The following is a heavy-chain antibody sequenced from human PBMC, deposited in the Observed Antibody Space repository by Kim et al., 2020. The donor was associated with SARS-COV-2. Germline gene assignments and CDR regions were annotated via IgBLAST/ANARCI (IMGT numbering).Heavy chain of an antibody. CDR3: ARETPDRDYYDSSVPEFVGY. Sequence: ASVKVSCKASGYTFTGYYMHWVRQAPGQGLEWMGWINPNSGGTNYAQKFQGRVTMTRDTSISTAYMELSRLRSDDTAVYYCARETPDRDYYDSSVPEFVGYWGQGTLVTVSS. V-gene: IGHV1-2*02. J-gene: IGHJ4*02. D-gene: IGHD3-22*01. CDR2: INPNSGGT. CDR1: GYTFTGYY.